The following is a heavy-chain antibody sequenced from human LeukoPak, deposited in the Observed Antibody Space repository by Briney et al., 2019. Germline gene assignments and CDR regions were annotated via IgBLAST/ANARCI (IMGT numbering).Heavy chain of an antibody. CDR1: GYTFTDYY. CDR3: AVTTVVTPLFDY. V-gene: IGHV1-2*02. CDR2: INPNSCGT. J-gene: IGHJ4*02. D-gene: IGHD4-23*01. Sequence: ASVTVSFKASGYTFTDYYMHWVRQAPGQGLDGMGWINPNSCGTNYPQKFQGRVTITRDTSISTAYMELSRLRSDDTAVYYCAVTTVVTPLFDYWGQGTLVTGAS.